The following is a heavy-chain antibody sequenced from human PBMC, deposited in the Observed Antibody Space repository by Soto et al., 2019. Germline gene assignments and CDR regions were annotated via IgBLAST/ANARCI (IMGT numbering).Heavy chain of an antibody. CDR1: GGTFSSYA. V-gene: IGHV1-69*13. D-gene: IGHD2-21*02. Sequence: SVKVSCKASGGTFSSYAISWVRQAPGQGLEWMGGIIPIFGTANYAQKFQGRVTITADESTSTAYMELSSLRSEDTAVYYCARDLAYCGGDCYLRAEYFQHWGQGTLVTVSS. J-gene: IGHJ1*01. CDR3: ARDLAYCGGDCYLRAEYFQH. CDR2: IIPIFGTA.